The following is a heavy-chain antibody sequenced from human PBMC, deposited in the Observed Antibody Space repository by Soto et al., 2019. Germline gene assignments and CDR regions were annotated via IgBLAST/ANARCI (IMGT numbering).Heavy chain of an antibody. Sequence: QVKLVQSGGEVKKPGASVKVSCKASGYTFTIYGINWVRQAPGQGLEWMGWISPDNGNTNYAQKLQGRVTMTTDTSTSTAYMELRSLRSDDTAVYYCARALGYSGYAGMDVWGQGTMVTVSS. J-gene: IGHJ6*02. CDR2: ISPDNGNT. CDR3: ARALGYSGYAGMDV. D-gene: IGHD5-12*01. CDR1: GYTFTIYG. V-gene: IGHV1-18*01.